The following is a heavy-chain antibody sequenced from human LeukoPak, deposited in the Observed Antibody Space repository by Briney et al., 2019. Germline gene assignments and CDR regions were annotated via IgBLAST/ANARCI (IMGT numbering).Heavy chain of an antibody. CDR3: ARGAYCGGDCYSSYYYYYMDV. CDR2: INPSGGST. Sequence: ASVKVSCKASGYTFTSYYMHWVRQAPGQGLEWRGIINPSGGSTSYAQKFQGRVTMTRDMSTSTVYMELSSLRSEDTAVYYCARGAYCGGDCYSSYYYYYMDVWGKGTTVTVSS. CDR1: GYTFTSYY. J-gene: IGHJ6*03. D-gene: IGHD2-21*02. V-gene: IGHV1-46*01.